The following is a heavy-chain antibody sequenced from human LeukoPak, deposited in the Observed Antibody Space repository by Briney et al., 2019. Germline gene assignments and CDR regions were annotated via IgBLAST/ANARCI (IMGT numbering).Heavy chain of an antibody. Sequence: SETLSLTCTVSGGSISSYYWSWIRQPPGKGLEWIGYIYYSGSTNYNPSLKSRVTISVDTSKNQFSLKLSSVTAADTAVYYCARGDGCSGGSCYYDYWGQGTLVTVSS. CDR1: GGSISSYY. CDR2: IYYSGST. D-gene: IGHD2-15*01. J-gene: IGHJ4*02. CDR3: ARGDGCSGGSCYYDY. V-gene: IGHV4-59*08.